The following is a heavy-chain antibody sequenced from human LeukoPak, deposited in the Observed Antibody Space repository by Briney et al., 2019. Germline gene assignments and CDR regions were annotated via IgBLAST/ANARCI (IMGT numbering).Heavy chain of an antibody. CDR3: ARDPRPTCRDGMDV. Sequence: PSETLSLTCTVSGGSMGSYYWTWIRQPAGKGLEWIGRIYTSGTTNYNPSLKSRVTMSVDTSKNQFSLKLSSVTAADTAVYYCARDPRPTCRDGMDVWGRWTTVTVSS. D-gene: IGHD6-25*01. V-gene: IGHV4-4*07. CDR2: IYTSGTT. CDR1: GGSMGSYY. J-gene: IGHJ6*02.